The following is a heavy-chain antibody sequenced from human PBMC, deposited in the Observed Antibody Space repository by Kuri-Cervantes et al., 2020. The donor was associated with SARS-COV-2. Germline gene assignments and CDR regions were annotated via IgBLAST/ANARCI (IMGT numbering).Heavy chain of an antibody. V-gene: IGHV4-34*01. CDR1: VGSFSGYY. CDR3: ARVGRRWPSWFLDY. D-gene: IGHD4-23*01. J-gene: IGHJ4*02. Sequence: GSLRLSCAVYVGSFSGYYWTWIRQPPGKGLEWIGEINHSGSTNYNPSLKTRVTISVDTSKNQFSLRLSSVTAADTAVYYCARVGRRWPSWFLDYWGQGTLVTVSS. CDR2: INHSGST.